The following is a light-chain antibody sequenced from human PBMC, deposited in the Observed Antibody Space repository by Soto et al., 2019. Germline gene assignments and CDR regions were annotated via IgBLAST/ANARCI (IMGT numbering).Light chain of an antibody. CDR2: GNS. CDR3: QSYDSSLSGSGV. V-gene: IGLV1-40*01. J-gene: IGLJ2*01. CDR1: SSNIGAGYH. Sequence: QSVLTQPPSVSGAPGQRVTISCTGSSSNIGAGYHVHWYQQLPGTAPKLLIYGNSNRPSGVPDRFSGSKSGTSASLAITGLHAEDEADYYCQSYDSSLSGSGVFGGGTKVTVL.